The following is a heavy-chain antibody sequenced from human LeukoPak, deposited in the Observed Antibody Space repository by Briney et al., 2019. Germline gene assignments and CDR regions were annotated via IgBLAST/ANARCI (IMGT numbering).Heavy chain of an antibody. CDR1: GFTLSSNS. CDR2: IYSDNT. D-gene: IGHD2-15*01. Sequence: GGSLRLSCTVSGFTLSSNSMSWVRQAPGKGLEWVSFIYSDNTHYSDSVTGRFTISRDNSKNTLYLQMNSLRAEDTAVYYCAKRYCSGGSCYSDAFDICGQGTMVTASS. J-gene: IGHJ3*02. CDR3: AKRYCSGGSCYSDAFDI. V-gene: IGHV3-66*03.